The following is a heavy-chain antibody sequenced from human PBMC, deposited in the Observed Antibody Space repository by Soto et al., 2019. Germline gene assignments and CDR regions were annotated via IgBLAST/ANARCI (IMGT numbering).Heavy chain of an antibody. J-gene: IGHJ3*01. Sequence: PGESLQISWTCFDYTFTAYWIGWVRQLPGNGPEWMGIVNPGDSETRYSPSFQGQVTISADKSINTAYLQWSSLKASDTAMYYCARPDGSNGGCYHFHDACGPGTLATVS. V-gene: IGHV5-51*01. CDR1: DYTFTAYW. D-gene: IGHD3-3*02. CDR3: ARPDGSNGGCYHFHDA. CDR2: VNPGDSET.